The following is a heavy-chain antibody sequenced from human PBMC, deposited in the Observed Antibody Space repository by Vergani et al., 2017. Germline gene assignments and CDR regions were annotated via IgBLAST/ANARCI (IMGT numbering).Heavy chain of an antibody. D-gene: IGHD5-18*01. J-gene: IGHJ4*01. CDR3: SRRLGYKFGYSDY. V-gene: IGHV3-49*04. Sequence: EVQLVESGGGLVPPGRSLRLSCAASGFSFGDYAMTWVRQAPGKGLEWVACIRNKAYGGTTEYAASVKGRFTISSDDSKKLAYLQLSGLKTEDTAMYICSRRLGYKFGYSDYWGQGTLVTVSS. CDR1: GFSFGDYA. CDR2: IRNKAYGGTT.